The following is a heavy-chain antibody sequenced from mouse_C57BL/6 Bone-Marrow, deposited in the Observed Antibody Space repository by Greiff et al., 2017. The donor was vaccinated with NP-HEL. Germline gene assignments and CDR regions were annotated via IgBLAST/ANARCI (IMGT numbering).Heavy chain of an antibody. D-gene: IGHD2-4*01. CDR1: GYTFTSYW. CDR3: ARADDYDVGAMDY. Sequence: VQLQQPGAELVRPGTSVKLSCKASGYTFTSYWMHWVKQRPGQGLEWIGVIDPSDSYTNYNQKFKGKATLTVDTSSSTAYMQLSSLTSEDSAVYYYARADDYDVGAMDYWGQGTSVTVSS. J-gene: IGHJ4*01. V-gene: IGHV1-59*01. CDR2: IDPSDSYT.